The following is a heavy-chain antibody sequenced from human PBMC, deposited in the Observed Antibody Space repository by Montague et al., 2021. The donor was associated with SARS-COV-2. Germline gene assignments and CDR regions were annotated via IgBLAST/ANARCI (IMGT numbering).Heavy chain of an antibody. V-gene: IGHV4-39*01. Sequence: SETLSLTCTVSGRSISSSSYYWGWISQPPGKGLEWIGSIYYSGSTYYNPSLKGRVTISVDTSKNQFSLKLSSVTAADTAVYYCVEIVGATDYWGQGTLVTVSS. CDR2: IYYSGST. CDR1: GRSISSSSYY. CDR3: VEIVGATDY. D-gene: IGHD1-26*01. J-gene: IGHJ4*02.